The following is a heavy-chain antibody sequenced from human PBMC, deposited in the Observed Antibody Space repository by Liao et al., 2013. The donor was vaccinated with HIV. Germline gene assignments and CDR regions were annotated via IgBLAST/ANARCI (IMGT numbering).Heavy chain of an antibody. D-gene: IGHD2-21*01. CDR3: ARVDCGGDCYYRDYYYYYYMDV. CDR1: YGSISSSSYY. Sequence: QVPLQESGSRLVTTSETLSLTCSVSYGSISSSSYYWGWIRQPPGKGLEWIGSIYYSGSTYYNPSLKSRVTISVDTSKNQFSLKLSSVTAADTAVYYCARVDCGGDCYYRDYYYYYYMDVWGKGTTVTVSS. V-gene: IGHV4-39*07. CDR2: IYYSGST. J-gene: IGHJ6*03.